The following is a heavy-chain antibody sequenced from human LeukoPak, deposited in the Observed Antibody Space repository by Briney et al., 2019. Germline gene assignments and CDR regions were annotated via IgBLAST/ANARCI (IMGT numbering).Heavy chain of an antibody. D-gene: IGHD5-12*01. Sequence: PGGSLRLSCAASGFIFSSYAMSWVRQATGKGLEWVANIKQDGSEKYYVDSVKGRFTISRDNANISLYLQMNSLRAEDTAVYYCARSWSVATKRGQGTLVTVSS. CDR1: GFIFSSYA. J-gene: IGHJ4*02. CDR2: IKQDGSEK. V-gene: IGHV3-7*01. CDR3: ARSWSVATK.